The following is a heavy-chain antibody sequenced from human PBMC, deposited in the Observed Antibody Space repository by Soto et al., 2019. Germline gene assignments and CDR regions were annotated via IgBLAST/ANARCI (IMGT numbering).Heavy chain of an antibody. J-gene: IGHJ4*02. CDR3: ARRLNYYGSGSLIDY. CDR1: GGSISSSSYY. CDR2: MYYSGST. V-gene: IGHV4-39*01. Sequence: SETLSLTCTVSGGSISSSSYYWGWIRQPPGKGLEWIGSMYYSGSTYYNPSLKSRVTISVDTSKNQFSLKLSSVTAADTAVYYCARRLNYYGSGSLIDYWGQGTLVTVYS. D-gene: IGHD3-10*01.